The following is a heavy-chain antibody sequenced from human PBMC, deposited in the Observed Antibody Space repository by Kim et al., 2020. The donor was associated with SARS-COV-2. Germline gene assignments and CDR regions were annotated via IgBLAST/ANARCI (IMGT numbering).Heavy chain of an antibody. CDR2: IIPILGIA. D-gene: IGHD2-2*01. V-gene: IGHV1-69*04. CDR3: ARDRGFVVVPAAIYDY. CDR1: GGTFSSYA. J-gene: IGHJ4*02. Sequence: SVKVSCKASGGTFSSYAISWVRQAPGQGLEWMGRIIPILGIANYAQKFQGRVTITADKSTSTAYMELSSLRSEDTAVYYCARDRGFVVVPAAIYDYWGQGTLVTVSS.